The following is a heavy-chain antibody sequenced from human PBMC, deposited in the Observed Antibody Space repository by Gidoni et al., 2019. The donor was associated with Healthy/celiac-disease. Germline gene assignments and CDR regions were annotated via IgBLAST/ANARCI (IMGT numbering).Heavy chain of an antibody. CDR2: IWYDGSNK. J-gene: IGHJ6*02. CDR1: GFTFSSYG. D-gene: IGHD3-10*01. Sequence: QVQLVESGGGVVQPGRSLRLSCAASGFTFSSYGMHWVRQAPGKGLEWVAVIWYDGSNKYYADSVKGRFTISRDNSKNTLYLQMNSLRAEDTAVYYCARREQVMVRGVIFQLGYYYYGMDVWGQGTTVTVSS. V-gene: IGHV3-33*01. CDR3: ARREQVMVRGVIFQLGYYYYGMDV.